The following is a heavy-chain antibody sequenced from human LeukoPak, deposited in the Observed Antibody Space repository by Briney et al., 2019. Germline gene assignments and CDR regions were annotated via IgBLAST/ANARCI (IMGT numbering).Heavy chain of an antibody. V-gene: IGHV4-34*01. D-gene: IGHD3-22*01. CDR1: GGSFSGYY. J-gene: IGHJ4*02. CDR2: INHSGST. Sequence: PSETLSLTCAVYGGSFSGYYWSWIRQPPGKGLEWIGEINHSGSTNYNPSLKSRVTISVDTSKNQFSLKLSSVTAADTAVYYCARAGRYYYDSSGYAKFDYWGQGTLVTVSS. CDR3: ARAGRYYYDSSGYAKFDY.